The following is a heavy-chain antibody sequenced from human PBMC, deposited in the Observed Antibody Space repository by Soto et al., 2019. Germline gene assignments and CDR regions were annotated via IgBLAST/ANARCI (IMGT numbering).Heavy chain of an antibody. D-gene: IGHD6-19*01. CDR3: ARGRSSRLAFDI. CDR1: GFTFSTYE. CDR2: ITSGGTNL. J-gene: IGHJ3*02. Sequence: AVGSLILSCVASGFTFSTYEMNWVLQAPGKGLEWVSYITSGGTNLYSADSVKGRFTFSRDNAKNSLYLQMNSLRAEDTAVHYCARGRSSRLAFDIWGQGTMVTVSS. V-gene: IGHV3-48*03.